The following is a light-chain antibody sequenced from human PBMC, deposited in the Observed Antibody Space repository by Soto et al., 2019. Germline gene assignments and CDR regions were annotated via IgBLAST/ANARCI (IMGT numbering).Light chain of an antibody. CDR2: GAS. CDR1: QSVSSN. CDR3: QQYNNWPLT. J-gene: IGKJ4*01. Sequence: ERVVTQSPGALSGSPGERATLCCRASQSVSSNLAWYQQKPGQAPRLLIYGASTRATGIPARFSGSGSGTEFTLTISSLQSEDFAVYYCQQYNNWPLTFGGGTKVDIK. V-gene: IGKV3-15*01.